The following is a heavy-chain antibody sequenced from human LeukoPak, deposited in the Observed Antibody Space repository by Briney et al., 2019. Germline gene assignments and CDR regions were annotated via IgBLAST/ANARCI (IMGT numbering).Heavy chain of an antibody. CDR3: AREGTGDLSGVVYD. CDR1: GGSISSSSYY. J-gene: IGHJ4*02. D-gene: IGHD7-27*01. CDR2: IYYSGST. Sequence: SETLSLTCTVSGGSISSSSYYWGWIRQPPGKGLEWIGSIYYSGSTYYNPSLKSRVTISVDTSKNQFSLKLSSVTAADTAVYYCAREGTGDLSGVVYDWGQGTLVTVSS. V-gene: IGHV4-39*07.